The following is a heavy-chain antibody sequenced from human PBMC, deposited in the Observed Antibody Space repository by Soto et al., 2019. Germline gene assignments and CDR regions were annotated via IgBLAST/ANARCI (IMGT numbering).Heavy chain of an antibody. V-gene: IGHV4-59*08. D-gene: IGHD3-3*01. J-gene: IGHJ6*03. CDR3: ERHFDFWHYMDV. Sequence: SETLSLTCTVSGCSISSYYWSWIRQPPGKGLEWIGYIYYSGSTNYNPSLKSRVTISVDTSKNQFSLKLSSVTAADTAVYYCERHFDFWHYMDVWGKGTTVTVSS. CDR2: IYYSGST. CDR1: GCSISSYY.